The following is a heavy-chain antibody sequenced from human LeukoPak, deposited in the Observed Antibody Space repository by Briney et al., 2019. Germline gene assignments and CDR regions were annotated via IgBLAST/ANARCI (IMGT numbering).Heavy chain of an antibody. D-gene: IGHD1-14*01. Sequence: PSETLSLTCTVSGASISSYSWTWIRQSPGKGLEWIGTIDDTGSAKTNPSLKSRVYMSVDMAESHSSLRLASVTAADTAMYYCARQPRRGVFDIWGQGTVVTVSP. CDR1: GASISSYS. V-gene: IGHV4-59*01. CDR3: ARQPRRGVFDI. CDR2: IDDTGSA. J-gene: IGHJ3*02.